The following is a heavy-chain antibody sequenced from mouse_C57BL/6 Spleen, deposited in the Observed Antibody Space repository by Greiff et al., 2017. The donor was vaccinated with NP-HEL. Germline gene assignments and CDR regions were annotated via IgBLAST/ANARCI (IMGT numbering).Heavy chain of an antibody. CDR2: ISDGGSYT. J-gene: IGHJ3*01. CDR3: ARDGYYEAWFAY. D-gene: IGHD2-3*01. Sequence: EVMLVESGGGLVKPGGSLKLSCAASGFTFSSYAMSWVRQTPEKRLEWVATISDGGSYTYYPDNVKGRFTISRDNAKNNLYLQMSHLKSEDTAMYYCARDGYYEAWFAYWGQGTLVTVSA. V-gene: IGHV5-4*01. CDR1: GFTFSSYA.